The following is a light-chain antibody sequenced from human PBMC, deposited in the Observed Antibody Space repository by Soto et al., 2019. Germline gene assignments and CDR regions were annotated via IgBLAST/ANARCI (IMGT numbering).Light chain of an antibody. J-gene: IGLJ1*01. V-gene: IGLV7-46*01. CDR2: DTS. Sequence: QAVVTQGPSLTVSPGGTVTLTCGSSTGAVTSTHYPYWFQQKPGQAPRTLIYDTSNKYSWTPARFSGSLLGGKAALTLSGAQPEDEAEYYCLLSYSGARPHVFGSGTKLTVL. CDR1: TGAVTSTHY. CDR3: LLSYSGARPHV.